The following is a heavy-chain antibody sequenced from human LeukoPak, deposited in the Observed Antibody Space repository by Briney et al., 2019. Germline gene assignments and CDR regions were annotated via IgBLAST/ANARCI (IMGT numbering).Heavy chain of an antibody. CDR2: IYNGGST. D-gene: IGHD6-19*01. CDR1: GFTVSSNY. V-gene: IGHV3-66*01. Sequence: GGSLTLSCAVSGFTVSSNYMNWVRQPPGKGLEWVGFIYNGGSTHYTDSVKGRFTISRDNSKNTLYLQMNSVRAEDTAVYYCARDSASSSGWHDAFDIWGQGTMVTVSS. CDR3: ARDSASSSGWHDAFDI. J-gene: IGHJ3*02.